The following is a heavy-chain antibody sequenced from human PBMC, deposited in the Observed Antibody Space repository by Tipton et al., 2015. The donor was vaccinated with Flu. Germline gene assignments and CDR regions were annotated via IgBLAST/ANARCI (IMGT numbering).Heavy chain of an antibody. Sequence: GSLRLSCAASGFIFDDYGMTWVRQVPGKGLEWVSGINWNGGTTGYADSVKGRFTISRDNAKNSLYLQMNSLRAEDTALYYCARAGYYGSDTWGGVFYSDYWGQGTLVTVSS. CDR3: ARAGYYGSDTWGGVFYSDY. J-gene: IGHJ4*02. CDR2: INWNGGTT. V-gene: IGHV3-20*04. CDR1: GFIFDDYG. D-gene: IGHD3-10*01.